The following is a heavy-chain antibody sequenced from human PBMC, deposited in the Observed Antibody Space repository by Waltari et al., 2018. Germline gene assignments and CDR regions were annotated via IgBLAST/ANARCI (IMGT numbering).Heavy chain of an antibody. Sequence: QVQLVQSGSELKKPGASVKVSCKASGYTFTSYAMNWVRQAPGQGLEWMGWINTSTRNPTYAQGLTGPFFFSLDPSFSTAYLQISSLKAEDTAVYYCARPQETYYDFWSGYYPYWGQGTLVTVSS. CDR1: GYTFTSYA. J-gene: IGHJ4*02. CDR2: INTSTRNP. CDR3: ARPQETYYDFWSGYYPY. D-gene: IGHD3-3*01. V-gene: IGHV7-4-1*02.